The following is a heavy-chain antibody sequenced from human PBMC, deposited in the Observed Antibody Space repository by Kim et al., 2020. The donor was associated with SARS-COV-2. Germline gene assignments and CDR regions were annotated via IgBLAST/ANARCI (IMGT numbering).Heavy chain of an antibody. Sequence: SETLSLTCAVYGGSFSGYYWSWIRQPPGKGLEWIGEINHSGSTNYNPSLKSRITISVDTSENQFSLKLSPVNAADTAVSSCARRMRLSNSSGWWMDYYYGMDVWGQGTTVTVSS. J-gene: IGHJ6*02. D-gene: IGHD6-19*01. CDR1: GGSFSGYY. V-gene: IGHV4-34*01. CDR3: ARRMRLSNSSGWWMDYYYGMDV. CDR2: INHSGST.